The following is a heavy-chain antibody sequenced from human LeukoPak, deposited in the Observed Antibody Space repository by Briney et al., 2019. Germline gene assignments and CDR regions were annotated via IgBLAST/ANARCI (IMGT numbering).Heavy chain of an antibody. D-gene: IGHD6-13*01. CDR2: ISAYNGNT. V-gene: IGHV1-18*04. CDR1: GYTFNGYY. J-gene: IGHJ5*02. Sequence: PGASVKVSCKSSGYTFNGYYMHWVRQAPGQGLEWMGWISAYNGNTNYAQKLQGRVTMTTDTSTSTAYMELRSLRSDDTAVYYCARAGGSSWKNNWFDPWGQGTLVTVSS. CDR3: ARAGGSSWKNNWFDP.